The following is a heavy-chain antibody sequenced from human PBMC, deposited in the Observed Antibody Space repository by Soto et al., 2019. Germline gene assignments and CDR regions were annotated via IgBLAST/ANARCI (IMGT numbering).Heavy chain of an antibody. J-gene: IGHJ4*02. CDR3: ARVGHSSAYMRSRRYDH. CDR1: GFTFSDHY. CDR2: VKNKANSYGT. V-gene: IGHV3-72*01. D-gene: IGHD2-21*01. Sequence: EVQLVESGGGLVQPGGSLRLSCAASGFTFSDHYMDWIRQAPGKGLEWVGRVKNKANSYGTEYAASVKGRFSISRDDSKNSLYLQMHSLETEDAAVYYCARVGHSSAYMRSRRYDHWGQGTLVTVSS.